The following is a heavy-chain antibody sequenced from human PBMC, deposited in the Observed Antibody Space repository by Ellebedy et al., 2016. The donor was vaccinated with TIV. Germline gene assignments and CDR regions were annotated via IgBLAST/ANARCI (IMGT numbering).Heavy chain of an antibody. V-gene: IGHV3-15*01. CDR3: TTWRRLVVVTADDAFDI. Sequence: PGGSLRLSCAASGFTFSNAWMSWVRQAPGKGLEWVGRIKSKTDGGTTDYAAPVKGRFTISRDDSKNTLYLQMNSLKTEDTAVYYCTTWRRLVVVTADDAFDIWGQGTMVTVSS. CDR2: IKSKTDGGTT. D-gene: IGHD2-21*02. CDR1: GFTFSNAW. J-gene: IGHJ3*02.